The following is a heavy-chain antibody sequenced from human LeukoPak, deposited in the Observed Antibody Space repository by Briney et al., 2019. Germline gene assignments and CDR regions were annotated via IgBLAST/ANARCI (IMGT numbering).Heavy chain of an antibody. Sequence: ASVKVSCKASGYTFTSYYMHWVRQAPGQGLEWMGIINPSGGSTSYAQKFQGRVTMTGDMSTSTVYMELSSLRSEDTAVYYCASGSGYDPLDYWGQGTLVTVSS. CDR2: INPSGGST. V-gene: IGHV1-46*01. CDR1: GYTFTSYY. J-gene: IGHJ4*02. CDR3: ASGSGYDPLDY. D-gene: IGHD5-12*01.